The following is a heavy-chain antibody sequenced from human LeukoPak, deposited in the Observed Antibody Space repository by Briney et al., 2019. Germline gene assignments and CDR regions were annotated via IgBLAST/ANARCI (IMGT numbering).Heavy chain of an antibody. V-gene: IGHV1-69*13. D-gene: IGHD6-13*01. Sequence: GASVKVSCKASGGTFSSYAISWVRQAPGQGLEWMGGIIPIFGTANYAQKFQGRVTITADESTSTAYMELSSLRSEDTAVNYCARRAAGTKFDPWGQGTLVTVSS. CDR3: ARRAAGTKFDP. CDR2: IIPIFGTA. J-gene: IGHJ5*02. CDR1: GGTFSSYA.